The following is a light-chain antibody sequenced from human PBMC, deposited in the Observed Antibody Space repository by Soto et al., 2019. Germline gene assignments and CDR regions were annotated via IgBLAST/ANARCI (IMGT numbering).Light chain of an antibody. CDR1: ESVSRN. CDR2: DAS. V-gene: IGKV3-15*01. Sequence: EIMLSQSPSTLSLSTGERATLSCRASESVSRNLAWYQQKPGQAPRLLIYDASTRATGIPDRFSGGGSGTEFTLTISSLQSEDFVVYYCQQYNNWPPTFGQGTKV. J-gene: IGKJ1*01. CDR3: QQYNNWPPT.